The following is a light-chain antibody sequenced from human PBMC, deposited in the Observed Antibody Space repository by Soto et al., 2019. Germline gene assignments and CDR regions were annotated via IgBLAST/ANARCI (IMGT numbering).Light chain of an antibody. CDR1: SSDVGGYNY. Sequence: QSVLTQPASVSGSPGQSITISCTGTSSDVGGYNYVSWYQQHPGKAHKLMIYDVSNRPSGVSNRFSGSKSGNTASLTISGLQAEDEADYYCNSWTSSSTYVFGTGTKVTVL. CDR2: DVS. CDR3: NSWTSSSTYV. V-gene: IGLV2-14*01. J-gene: IGLJ1*01.